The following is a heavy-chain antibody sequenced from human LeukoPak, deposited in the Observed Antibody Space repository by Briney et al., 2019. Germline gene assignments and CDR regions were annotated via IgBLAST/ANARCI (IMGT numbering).Heavy chain of an antibody. J-gene: IGHJ5*02. CDR3: ALIVVVIRDNWFDP. V-gene: IGHV4-38-2*01. CDR1: GGSFSGYY. Sequence: SETLSLTCAVYGGSFSGYYWGWIRQPPGKGLEWIGSIYHSGSTYYNPSLKSRVTISVDTSKNQFSLKLSSVTAADTAVYYCALIVVVIRDNWFDPWGQGTLVTVSS. D-gene: IGHD3-22*01. CDR2: IYHSGST.